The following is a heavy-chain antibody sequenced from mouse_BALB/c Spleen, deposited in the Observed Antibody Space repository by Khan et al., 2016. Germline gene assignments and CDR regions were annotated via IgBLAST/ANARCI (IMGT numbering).Heavy chain of an antibody. J-gene: IGHJ1*01. V-gene: IGHV2-9*02. D-gene: IGHD1-1*01. CDR1: GFSLTSYG. CDR2: IWAGGST. Sequence: VQLQESGPGLVAPSQSLSITCTVSGFSLTSYGVHWVRQPPGKGLEWLGVIWAGGSTNYNSALMSRLSISKDNSKSQVFLKMNSLQTDDTAMYYCASYYYGSSWYFDVWGAGTTVTVSS. CDR3: ASYYYGSSWYFDV.